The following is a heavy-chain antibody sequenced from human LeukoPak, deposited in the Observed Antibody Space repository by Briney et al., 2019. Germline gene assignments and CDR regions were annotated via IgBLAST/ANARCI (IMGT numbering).Heavy chain of an antibody. J-gene: IGHJ4*02. CDR1: GFTFSSYS. CDR2: ISSSSSYI. D-gene: IGHD4-23*01. CDR3: AGRGSTVVTNFDY. V-gene: IGHV3-21*01. Sequence: EAGGSLRLSCAASGFTFSSYSMNWVRQAPGKGLEWVSSISSSSSYIYYADSVKGRFTISRDNAKNSLYLQMNSLRAEDTAVYYCAGRGSTVVTNFDYWGQGTLVTVSP.